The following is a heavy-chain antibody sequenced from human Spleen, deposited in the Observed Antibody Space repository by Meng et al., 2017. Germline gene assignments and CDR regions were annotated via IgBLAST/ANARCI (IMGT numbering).Heavy chain of an antibody. CDR2: INPNSGGT. D-gene: IGHD4-11*01. J-gene: IGHJ4*02. V-gene: IGHV1-2*02. Sequence: ASVKVSCKASGYTFTGYYMHWVRQAPGQGLEWMGWINPNSGGTNYAQKFQGRVTMTRDTSISTAYMELSRLRSEDTAVYYCARGREDDYSKSGGTDYWGQGTLVTVSS. CDR1: GYTFTGYY. CDR3: ARGREDDYSKSGGTDY.